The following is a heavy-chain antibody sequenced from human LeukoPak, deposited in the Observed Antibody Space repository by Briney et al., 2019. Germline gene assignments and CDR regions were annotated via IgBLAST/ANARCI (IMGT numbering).Heavy chain of an antibody. V-gene: IGHV3-30-3*01. D-gene: IGHD3-10*01. CDR3: AKDYYGSGTDV. Sequence: GGSLRLSCAASGFTFSSYAMHWVRQAPGKGLEWVAVISYDGSNKYYADSVKGRFTISRDNSKNTLYLQMDSLRAEDTAVYYCAKDYYGSGTDVWGQGTTATVSS. J-gene: IGHJ6*02. CDR2: ISYDGSNK. CDR1: GFTFSSYA.